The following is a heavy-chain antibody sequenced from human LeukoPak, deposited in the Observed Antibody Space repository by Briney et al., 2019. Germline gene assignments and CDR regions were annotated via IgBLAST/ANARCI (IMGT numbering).Heavy chain of an antibody. CDR1: GYTLTELS. J-gene: IGHJ3*02. CDR3: ATFGYSYAYRAFDI. V-gene: IGHV1-24*01. CDR2: FDPEDGET. D-gene: IGHD5-18*01. Sequence: ASVKVSCKVSGYTLTELSMHWVRQAPGKGLEWMGGFDPEDGETIHAQKFQGRVTMTEDTSTDTAYMELSSLRSEDTAVYYCATFGYSYAYRAFDIWGQGTMVTVSS.